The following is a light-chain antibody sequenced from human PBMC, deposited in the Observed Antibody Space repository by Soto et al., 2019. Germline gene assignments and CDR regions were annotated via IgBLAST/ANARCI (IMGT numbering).Light chain of an antibody. CDR1: SSDVGGYNY. Sequence: QSVLTQPASVSGSPGQTITISCTGTSSDVGGYNYVSWYQQHPGKAPKLMIYEVSNRPSGVSNRFSGFKSGNTASLTISGLQAEDEADYYCNSYTSSSTYVFGTGTKVTVL. J-gene: IGLJ1*01. CDR3: NSYTSSSTYV. CDR2: EVS. V-gene: IGLV2-14*01.